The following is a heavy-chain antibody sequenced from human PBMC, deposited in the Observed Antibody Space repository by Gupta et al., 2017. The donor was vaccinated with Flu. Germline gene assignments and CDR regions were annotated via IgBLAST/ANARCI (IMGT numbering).Heavy chain of an antibody. J-gene: IGHJ3*02. CDR3: TRDGESATTHAFDI. Sequence: PGQGLEWMGILNPSGGGTSYAQKFQGRVTMTRDTSTSTVSLELSSLRSEDTAVYYCTRDGESATTHAFDIWGQGTMVTVSS. CDR2: LNPSGGGT. D-gene: IGHD3-10*01. V-gene: IGHV1-46*03.